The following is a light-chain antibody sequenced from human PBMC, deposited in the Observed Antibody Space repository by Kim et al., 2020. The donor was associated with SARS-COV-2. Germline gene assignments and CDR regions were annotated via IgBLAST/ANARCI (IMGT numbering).Light chain of an antibody. CDR3: QQYNNWPPWT. CDR1: QSVSSN. Sequence: EIVMTQSPASLSVSPGERATLSCRASQSVSSNLAWYQLKPGQAPRLLIYGASTRATGIPARFSGSGSGTEFTLTISSLLSEDFAVYYCQQYNNWPPWTFGQGTEVDIK. V-gene: IGKV3-15*01. J-gene: IGKJ1*01. CDR2: GAS.